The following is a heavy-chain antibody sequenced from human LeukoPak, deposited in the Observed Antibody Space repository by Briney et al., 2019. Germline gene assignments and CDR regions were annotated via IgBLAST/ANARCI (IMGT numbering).Heavy chain of an antibody. CDR3: AREVGGDTHRYNWFDP. Sequence: PSETLSLTCTVSGGSISSSSYYWGWIRQPPGKGLEWIGSIYYSGSTYYNPSLKSRVTISVDTSKNQFSLKLSSVTAADTAVYYCAREVGGDTHRYNWFDPWGQGTLVTVSS. CDR2: IYYSGST. V-gene: IGHV4-39*07. CDR1: GGSISSSSYY. J-gene: IGHJ5*02. D-gene: IGHD2-21*02.